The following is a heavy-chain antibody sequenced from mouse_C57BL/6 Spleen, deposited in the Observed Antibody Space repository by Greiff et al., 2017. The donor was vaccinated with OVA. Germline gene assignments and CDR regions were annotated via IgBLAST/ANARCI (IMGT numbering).Heavy chain of an antibody. V-gene: IGHV1-50*01. CDR2: IDPSDSYT. Sequence: VQLQQPGAELVKPGASVKLSCKASGYTFTSYWMQWVKQRPGQGLEWIGEIDPSDSYTNYNQKFKGKATFTVDTSSITAYMQLSSLTSEDSAVYYSAREGRDYWGQGTTLTVSS. CDR1: GYTFTSYW. D-gene: IGHD3-3*01. CDR3: AREGRDY. J-gene: IGHJ2*01.